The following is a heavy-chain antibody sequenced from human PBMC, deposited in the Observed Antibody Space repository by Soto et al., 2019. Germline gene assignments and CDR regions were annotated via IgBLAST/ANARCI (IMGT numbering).Heavy chain of an antibody. J-gene: IGHJ6*02. CDR1: GGSISSGGYY. Sequence: QVQLQESGPGLVKPSQTLSLTCTVSGGSISSGGYYWSWIRQHPGKGLEWIGYIYYSGSTYYNPYLKRRVTISVDTSKNQFSLKLSSVTAADTAVYYFARAGPIYYSCGMDFWGQGTTVTVSS. V-gene: IGHV4-31*03. CDR2: IYYSGST. CDR3: ARAGPIYYSCGMDF.